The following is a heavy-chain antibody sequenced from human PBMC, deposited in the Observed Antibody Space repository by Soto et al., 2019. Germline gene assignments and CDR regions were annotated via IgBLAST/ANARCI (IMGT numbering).Heavy chain of an antibody. V-gene: IGHV4-30-2*01. CDR3: ARDRARSGLDY. J-gene: IGHJ4*02. Sequence: SETLSLTCAVSGGSISSGGYSWSWIRQPPGKGLEWIGYIYHSGSTYYNPSLKSRVTISVDRSKNQFSLKLSSVTAADTAVYYCARDRARSGLDYRGQGTLVTVSS. D-gene: IGHD3-3*01. CDR1: GGSISSGGYS. CDR2: IYHSGST.